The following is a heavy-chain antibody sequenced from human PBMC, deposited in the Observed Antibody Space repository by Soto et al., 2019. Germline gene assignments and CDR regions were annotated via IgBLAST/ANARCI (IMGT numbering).Heavy chain of an antibody. CDR2: ISGSDDST. Sequence: EVQLLESGGGLVQPGESLRLSCAASGFTFSSYAXXXXXXXXXXGLEWVSVISGSDDSTYYADSVKGRFTISRDNXXXXXXXXXXXXXXXXXXXXXXXXXXXXXXFDYWGQGTLVTVSS. J-gene: IGHJ4*02. CDR1: GFTFSSYA. CDR3: XXXXXXXXFDY. V-gene: IGHV3-23*01.